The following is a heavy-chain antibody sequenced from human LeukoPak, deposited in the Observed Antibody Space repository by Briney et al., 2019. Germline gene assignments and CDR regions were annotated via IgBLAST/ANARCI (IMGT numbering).Heavy chain of an antibody. Sequence: SETLSLTCAVYGGSFRGYYWSWIRKPPLPCPEWIGEINHSGSTNYNPSLKSRVTISVDTSKNQFSLKLSSVTAADTAVYYCARVRGIAARVWGQGTLVTVSS. V-gene: IGHV4-34*01. CDR2: INHSGST. CDR3: ARVRGIAARV. J-gene: IGHJ4*02. D-gene: IGHD6-6*01. CDR1: GGSFRGYY.